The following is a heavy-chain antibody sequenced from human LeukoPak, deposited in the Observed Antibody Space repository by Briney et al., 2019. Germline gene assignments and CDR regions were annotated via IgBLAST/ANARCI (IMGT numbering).Heavy chain of an antibody. D-gene: IGHD5-18*01. CDR3: ARPRDTAIDWFFDL. CDR2: ISAYNGNT. Sequence: ASVKVSCKASDYTFTNYGISWVRQAPGQGLEWMGWISAYNGNTNYAQKFQGRVTITTDTSASTAYMELRSLRSDDTAVYYCARPRDTAIDWFFDLWGRGTLVTVSS. J-gene: IGHJ2*01. CDR1: DYTFTNYG. V-gene: IGHV1-18*01.